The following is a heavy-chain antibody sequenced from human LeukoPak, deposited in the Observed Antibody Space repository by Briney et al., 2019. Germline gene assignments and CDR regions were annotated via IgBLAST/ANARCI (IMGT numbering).Heavy chain of an antibody. CDR3: ARELPAPSTVRGAFDP. Sequence: GGSLRLSCAASGFTVSINYMIWVRQAPGKGLVWVSVVYPGGNTYYADSVKGRFTISRDQSKNTVYLQMNSLRAEDTAVYYCARELPAPSTVRGAFDPWGQGTLVTVSS. CDR1: GFTVSINY. J-gene: IGHJ5*02. CDR2: VYPGGNT. D-gene: IGHD3-10*01. V-gene: IGHV3-53*01.